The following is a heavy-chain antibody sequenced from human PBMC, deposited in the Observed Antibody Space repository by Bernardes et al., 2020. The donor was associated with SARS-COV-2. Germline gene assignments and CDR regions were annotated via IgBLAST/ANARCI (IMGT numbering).Heavy chain of an antibody. Sequence: ASVKVSCKTSGYTFTGHFIQWVRQAPGQGLEWMGWIDPNLSVTKFAQEFQGRVTVTSDTSISTAFMELSSLTSDDTAIYYCAAVAVFDAGGYYPAWGNGTRVTVSS. CDR2: IDPNLSVT. D-gene: IGHD3-22*01. J-gene: IGHJ5*01. CDR1: GYTFTGHF. CDR3: AAVAVFDAGGYYPA. V-gene: IGHV1-2*02.